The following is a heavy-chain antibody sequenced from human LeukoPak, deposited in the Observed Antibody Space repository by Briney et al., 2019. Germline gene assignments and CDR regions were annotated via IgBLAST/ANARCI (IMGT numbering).Heavy chain of an antibody. J-gene: IGHJ2*01. CDR2: INHSGST. CDR3: ARGAFDL. CDR1: GGSFSGYY. V-gene: IGHV4-34*01. Sequence: PSETLSLTCAVYGGSFSGYYWSWIRQPPGKGLEWIGEINHSGSTNYNPSLKSRVTISVDTSKNQFSLKLSSVTAADTALYYCARGAFDLWGRGTLVTVSS.